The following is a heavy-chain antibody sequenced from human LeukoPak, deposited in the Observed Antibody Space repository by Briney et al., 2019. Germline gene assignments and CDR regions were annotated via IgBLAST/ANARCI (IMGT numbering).Heavy chain of an antibody. V-gene: IGHV1-18*01. CDR3: AREANQLLYYYYYGMDV. Sequence: ASVKVSCKASGYTFTSYGISWVRQAPGQGLEWMGWISAYNGNTNYAQKLQGRVTMTTDTSTSTAYMELRSLRSDDTAVYYCAREANQLLYYYYYGMDVWGQGTTVTVSS. CDR2: ISAYNGNT. J-gene: IGHJ6*02. D-gene: IGHD2-2*01. CDR1: GYTFTSYG.